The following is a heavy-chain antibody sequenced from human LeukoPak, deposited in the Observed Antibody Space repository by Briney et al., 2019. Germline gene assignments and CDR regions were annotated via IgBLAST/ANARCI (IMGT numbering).Heavy chain of an antibody. CDR1: DFTFTSFG. CDR2: ISADNGNT. CDR3: ARDRAYNWNYWYFDL. D-gene: IGHD1-20*01. J-gene: IGHJ2*01. V-gene: IGHV1-18*01. Sequence: ASVKVSCKASDFTFTSFGISWVRQAPGQGLEWMGWISADNGNTNYAQKLQGRVTMTTDTSTSTAYMELRSLTSDDTAVYYCARDRAYNWNYWYFDLWGRGTLVTVSS.